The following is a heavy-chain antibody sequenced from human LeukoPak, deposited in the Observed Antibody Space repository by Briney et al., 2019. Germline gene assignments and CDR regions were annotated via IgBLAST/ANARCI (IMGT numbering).Heavy chain of an antibody. CDR2: MNPNSDNT. V-gene: IGHV1-8*01. D-gene: IGHD1-7*01. J-gene: IGHJ5*02. CDR1: GYTFTSYD. CDR3: ARGLRITGTTLSYWFDP. Sequence: ASVKVSCKASGYTFTSYDINWVRQATGQGLEWMGWMNPNSDNTGYAQKFQGRVTMTRNSSISTVYMELSSLISEDTAVYYCARGLRITGTTLSYWFDPWGQGTLVTVSS.